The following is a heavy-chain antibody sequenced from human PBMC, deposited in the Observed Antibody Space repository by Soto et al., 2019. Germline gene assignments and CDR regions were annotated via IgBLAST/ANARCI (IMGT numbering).Heavy chain of an antibody. CDR1: GYSFTSYG. J-gene: IGHJ4*02. CDR3: ARQFGVNPRFDY. V-gene: IGHV1-18*01. CDR2: ISPYNGNT. Sequence: QVPLVQSGAEVKEPGASVKVSCMASGYSFTSYGLIWLRQAPGQRLEWMGWISPYNGNTNYAQKLQGRVTMTTDTSTNTAYMKLRSLRPDDTAVYYCARQFGVNPRFDYWGQGTLVAVSS. D-gene: IGHD2-8*01.